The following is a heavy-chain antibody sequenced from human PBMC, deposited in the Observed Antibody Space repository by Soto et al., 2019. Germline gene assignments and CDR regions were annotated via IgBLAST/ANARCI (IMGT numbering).Heavy chain of an antibody. CDR2: ISGSGGST. D-gene: IGHD2-15*01. CDR3: AKLDQPAGFCSGGSCYSTRKYYYYYGMDV. Sequence: GGSLRLSCAASGFTFSSYAMSWVRQAPGKGLEWVSAISGSGGSTYYADSVKGRFTISRDNSKNTLYLQINSLRADDTAVYYCAKLDQPAGFCSGGSCYSTRKYYYYYGMDVWGQGTTVTVSS. J-gene: IGHJ6*02. V-gene: IGHV3-23*01. CDR1: GFTFSSYA.